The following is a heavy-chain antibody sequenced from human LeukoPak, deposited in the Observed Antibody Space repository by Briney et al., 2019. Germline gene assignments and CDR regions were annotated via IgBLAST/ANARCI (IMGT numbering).Heavy chain of an antibody. V-gene: IGHV3-30*18. CDR2: ISYDGSNK. Sequence: GGSLRLSCAASGFTFSIYGMHWVRQTPGKGLDWVALISYDGSNKYYADSVKGRFTISRDNSKNTLYLQMNSLRSEDTAVYYCAKGGGRRPGSLYYFDYWGQGTLVTVSS. D-gene: IGHD1-26*01. CDR1: GFTFSIYG. CDR3: AKGGGRRPGSLYYFDY. J-gene: IGHJ4*02.